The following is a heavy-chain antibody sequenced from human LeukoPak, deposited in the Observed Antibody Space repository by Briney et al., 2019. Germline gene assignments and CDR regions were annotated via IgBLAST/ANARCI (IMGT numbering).Heavy chain of an antibody. CDR1: GGSISSYY. D-gene: IGHD3-22*01. CDR2: IYYSGST. J-gene: IGHJ3*02. CDR3: ARLRDSYYYDSSEGPAFDI. Sequence: KASETLSLTCTVSGGSISSYYWSWIRQPPGKGLEWIGYIYYSGSTNYNPSLKSRVTISVDTSKNQFSLKLSSVTAADTAVYYCARLRDSYYYDSSEGPAFDIWGQGTMVTVSS. V-gene: IGHV4-59*01.